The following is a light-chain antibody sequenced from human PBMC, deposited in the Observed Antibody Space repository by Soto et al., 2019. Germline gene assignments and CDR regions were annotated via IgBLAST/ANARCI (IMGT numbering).Light chain of an antibody. CDR1: SSDVGTYNY. J-gene: IGLJ1*01. Sequence: QSSLPHPASVSGSPGHSITISCTGTSSDVGTYNYVSWYQHHPGKAPKLIIYEVSNRPSGVSNRFSGSKSGSTASLTISGLQAEEEADYHCTSYTRDTDIVFGTGTKVTVL. V-gene: IGLV2-14*01. CDR2: EVS. CDR3: TSYTRDTDIV.